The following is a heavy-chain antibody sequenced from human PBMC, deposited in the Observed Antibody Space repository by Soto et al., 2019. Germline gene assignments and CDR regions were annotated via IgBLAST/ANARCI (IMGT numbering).Heavy chain of an antibody. J-gene: IGHJ4*02. CDR2: IKAAGGDT. CDR3: KRDVVASSPPGADY. Sequence: EVQLLGSGGGLVRPGGSLRLSCAGSGFTFSSYPMSWARQAPGKGPEWVAAIKAAGGDTYYADSVKGRFTISRDNFNDILYLQINSLTVEDTAMYYCKRDVVASSPPGADYWGQGTLVTVSS. D-gene: IGHD5-12*01. CDR1: GFTFSSYP. V-gene: IGHV3-23*01.